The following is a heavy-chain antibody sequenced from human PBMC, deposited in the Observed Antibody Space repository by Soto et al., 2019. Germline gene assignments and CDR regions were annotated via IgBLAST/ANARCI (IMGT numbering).Heavy chain of an antibody. CDR3: AMSRLYYYDSSGYYGGYFDY. CDR1: GGSISSSSYY. J-gene: IGHJ4*02. V-gene: IGHV4-39*01. D-gene: IGHD3-22*01. CDR2: IYYSGST. Sequence: PSETLSLTCTVSGGSISSSSYYWGWIRQPPGKGLEWIGSIYYSGSTYYNPSLKSRVTISVDTSKNQFSLKLSSVTAADTAVYYCAMSRLYYYDSSGYYGGYFDYWGQGTLVTVSS.